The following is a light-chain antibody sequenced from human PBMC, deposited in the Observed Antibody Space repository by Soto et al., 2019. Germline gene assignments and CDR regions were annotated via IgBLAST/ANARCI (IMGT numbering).Light chain of an antibody. V-gene: IGKV3-15*01. J-gene: IGKJ1*01. CDR1: QSVSSN. Sequence: EIVMTQSPATLSVSPGERATLSCRASQSVSSNLAWYQQKPGQAPRLLIYGASTRAAGIPARFSGSGSGTEFTLTISSLQSEDFALYYCRQCNIWPPAFGQGTKVDIK. CDR3: RQCNIWPPA. CDR2: GAS.